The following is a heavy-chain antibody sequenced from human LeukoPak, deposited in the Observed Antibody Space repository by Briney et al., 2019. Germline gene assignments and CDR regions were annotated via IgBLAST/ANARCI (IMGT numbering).Heavy chain of an antibody. CDR1: GYTFTSHA. J-gene: IGHJ4*02. V-gene: IGHV1-2*02. CDR2: INPNSGGT. Sequence: EASVKVSCKASGYTFTSHAMTWVRQAPGQGLEWMGWINPNSGGTNYAQKFQGRVTMTRDTSISTAYMELSRLRSDDTAVYYCARALRRGYFDYWGQGTLVTVSS. CDR3: ARALRRGYFDY.